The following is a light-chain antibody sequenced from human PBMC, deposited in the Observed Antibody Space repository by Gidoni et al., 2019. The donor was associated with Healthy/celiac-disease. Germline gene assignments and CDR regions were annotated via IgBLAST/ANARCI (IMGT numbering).Light chain of an antibody. CDR2: DAS. V-gene: IGKV3-11*01. CDR1: QRVSSY. J-gene: IGKJ4*01. Sequence: EIVLTQSPATLSLSPGERAPLSCRASQRVSSYLACYQQKPGQAPRLLIYDASNRATGIPARFSGSGSGTDVTLTISSLEPEDFAVYYCQQRSNWPPLTFGGXTKVEIK. CDR3: QQRSNWPPLT.